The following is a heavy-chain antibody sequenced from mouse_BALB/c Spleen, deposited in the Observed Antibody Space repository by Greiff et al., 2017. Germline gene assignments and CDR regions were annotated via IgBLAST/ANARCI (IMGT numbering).Heavy chain of an antibody. CDR1: GYSITSGYS. CDR3: ARDPDY. CDR2: IHYSGCT. J-gene: IGHJ2*01. V-gene: IGHV3-1*02. Sequence: EVKVVESGPDLVKPSQSLSLTCTVTGYSITSGYSWYWIRQFPGNKLEWMGNIHYSGCTNYNPSLKSRISITRDTSKNQFFLQVNSVTTEDTATYYCARDPDYWGQGTTLTVSS.